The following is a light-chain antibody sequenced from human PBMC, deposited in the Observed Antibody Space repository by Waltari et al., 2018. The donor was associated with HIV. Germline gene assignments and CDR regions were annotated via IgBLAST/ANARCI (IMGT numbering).Light chain of an antibody. CDR2: EVS. Sequence: QSALTQPPSASGSPGQSVTISCTGTSSDVGGYNFVSWYQQHPGKAPKLMIFEVSKRPSGVPARFSGSKSANTASLTVSGLQAEDEADYCCSSYAGSNNLVFGGGTKLTVL. CDR3: SSYAGSNNLV. J-gene: IGLJ2*01. V-gene: IGLV2-8*01. CDR1: SSDVGGYNF.